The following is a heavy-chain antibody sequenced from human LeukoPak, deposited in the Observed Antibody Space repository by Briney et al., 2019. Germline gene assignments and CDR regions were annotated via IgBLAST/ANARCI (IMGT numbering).Heavy chain of an antibody. CDR2: IYYTGSA. D-gene: IGHD5-24*01. Sequence: SETLSLTCNVSGGSISSSPYYWGWIRQPPGKGLEWIGSIYYTGSAYYNPSLKSRVTISVDTSKNQFSLNLSSVTAADTAVYYCARDLRGGVATIAYWGQGTLVTVSS. J-gene: IGHJ4*02. CDR3: ARDLRGGVATIAY. CDR1: GGSISSSPYY. V-gene: IGHV4-39*07.